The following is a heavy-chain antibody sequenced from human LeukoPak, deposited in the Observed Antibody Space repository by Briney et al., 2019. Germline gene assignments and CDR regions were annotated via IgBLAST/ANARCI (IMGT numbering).Heavy chain of an antibody. J-gene: IGHJ4*02. CDR2: INQDENEK. CDR3: ARGLYGSGRRSLMAH. CDR1: GGSFSGYY. Sequence: PSETLSLTCAVYGGSFSGYYWSWIRQPPGKGLEWVANINQDENEKYYLDSVKGRFTISRDNAETSLFLQMTSLRVEDTAIYYCARGLYGSGRRSLMAHWGPGTLVAVSS. D-gene: IGHD3-10*01. V-gene: IGHV3-7*01.